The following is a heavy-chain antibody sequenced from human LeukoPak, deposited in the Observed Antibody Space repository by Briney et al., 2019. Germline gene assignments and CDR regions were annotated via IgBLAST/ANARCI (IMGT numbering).Heavy chain of an antibody. Sequence: GGSLRLSCVASGFTFTSYAMNWVRQAPGKGLEWVSYISSSGSTIYYADSVKGRFTISRDNAKNSLYLQMNSLRAEDTAVYYCARSPPGGYCSGGSCYSSAFDIWGQGTMVTVSS. CDR1: GFTFTSYA. CDR2: ISSSGSTI. CDR3: ARSPPGGYCSGGSCYSSAFDI. J-gene: IGHJ3*02. V-gene: IGHV3-48*04. D-gene: IGHD2-15*01.